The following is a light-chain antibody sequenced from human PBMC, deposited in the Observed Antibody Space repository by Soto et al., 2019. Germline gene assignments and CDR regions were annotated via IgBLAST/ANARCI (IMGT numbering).Light chain of an antibody. J-gene: IGKJ2*01. CDR2: AAS. Sequence: EIVMTQSPATLSVPPGERATLSCRASQSVSFNLAWYQQKPGQAPRLLFYAASTRATGIPARFSGSGAGPDFTLTISSLQSEDFAVYYCQQYNNWPYTFGQGTKLEIK. CDR3: QQYNNWPYT. CDR1: QSVSFN. V-gene: IGKV3-15*01.